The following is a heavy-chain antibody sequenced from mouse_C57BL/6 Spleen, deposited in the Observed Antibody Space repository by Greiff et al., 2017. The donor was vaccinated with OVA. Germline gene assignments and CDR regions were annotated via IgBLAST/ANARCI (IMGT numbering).Heavy chain of an antibody. CDR3: AREDDGYSYYAMDY. J-gene: IGHJ4*01. CDR2: ISSGSSTI. Sequence: EVQGVESGGGLVKPGGSLKLSCAASGFTFSDYGMHWVRQAPEKGLEWVAYISSGSSTIYYADTVKGRFTISRDNAKNTLFLQMTSLRSEDTAMYYCAREDDGYSYYAMDYWGQGTSVTVSS. D-gene: IGHD2-3*01. V-gene: IGHV5-17*01. CDR1: GFTFSDYG.